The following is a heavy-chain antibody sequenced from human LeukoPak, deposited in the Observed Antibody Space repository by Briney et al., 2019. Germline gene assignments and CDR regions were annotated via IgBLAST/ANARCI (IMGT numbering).Heavy chain of an antibody. D-gene: IGHD1-1*01. CDR1: GFTFSSYW. V-gene: IGHV3-7*01. CDR2: IKQDGSEK. J-gene: IGHJ4*02. Sequence: GGSLRLSCAASGFTFSSYWMSWVRQAPGKGLEWVANIKQDGSEKYYVDSVKGRFTISRDNAKNSLYLQMSSLRAEDTAVYYCARDLFRTTGTTVFDYWGQGTLATVSS. CDR3: ARDLFRTTGTTVFDY.